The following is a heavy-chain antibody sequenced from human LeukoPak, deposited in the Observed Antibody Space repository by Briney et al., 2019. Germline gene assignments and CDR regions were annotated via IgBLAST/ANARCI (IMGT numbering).Heavy chain of an antibody. CDR1: GFTFSSYA. Sequence: PRGSLRLACAASGFTFSSYAMSWVRQAPGEGLEWESAISSTGDRTYHADCVKGLFTNSRDNSKNTLYLQMNSLRVEDTAVYYCANHFDGRASELWYFDLWGRGTLVTVSS. D-gene: IGHD2-15*01. CDR2: ISSTGDRT. V-gene: IGHV3-23*01. CDR3: ANHFDGRASELWYFDL. J-gene: IGHJ2*01.